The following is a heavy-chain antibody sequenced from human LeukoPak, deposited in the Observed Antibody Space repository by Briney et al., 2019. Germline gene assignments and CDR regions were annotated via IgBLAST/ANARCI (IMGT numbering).Heavy chain of an antibody. Sequence: SETLSLSCTVSGGSISSYYWSWIRQPAGKGLEWIGRIYTSGSTNYNPSLKSRVTMSVDTSKNQFSLKLSSVTAADTAVYYCARTGYCSSTSCYAGWGAFDIWGQGTMVTVSS. D-gene: IGHD2-2*01. CDR3: ARTGYCSSTSCYAGWGAFDI. CDR1: GGSISSYY. CDR2: IYTSGST. J-gene: IGHJ3*02. V-gene: IGHV4-4*07.